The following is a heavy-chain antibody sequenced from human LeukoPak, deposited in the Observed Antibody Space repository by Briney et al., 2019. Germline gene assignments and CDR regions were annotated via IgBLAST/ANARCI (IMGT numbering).Heavy chain of an antibody. CDR3: ASPIPHQMYDSGGGDAFDI. CDR1: GYTFTGYY. CDR2: INPNSGGT. D-gene: IGHD3-22*01. Sequence: ASVKVSCKASGYTFTGYYIHWVRQAPGQGLECMGWINPNSGGTNYAQKFQGRVTMTRDTSITTAYMELSRLRSDDTAVYSCASPIPHQMYDSGGGDAFDIWGQGTMVTVSS. J-gene: IGHJ3*02. V-gene: IGHV1-2*02.